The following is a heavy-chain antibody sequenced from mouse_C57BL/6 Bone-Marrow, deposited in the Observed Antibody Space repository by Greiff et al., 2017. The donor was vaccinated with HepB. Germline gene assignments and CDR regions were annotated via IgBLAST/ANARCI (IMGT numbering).Heavy chain of an antibody. V-gene: IGHV1-81*01. D-gene: IGHD2-2*01. J-gene: IGHJ4*01. Sequence: VKLMESGAELARPGASVKLSCKASGYTFTSYGISWVKQRTGQGLEWIGEIYPRSGNTYYNEKFKGKATLTADKSSSTAYMELRSLTSEDSAVYFCARKGGYDGRNWGQGTSVTVSS. CDR2: IYPRSGNT. CDR1: GYTFTSYG. CDR3: ARKGGYDGRN.